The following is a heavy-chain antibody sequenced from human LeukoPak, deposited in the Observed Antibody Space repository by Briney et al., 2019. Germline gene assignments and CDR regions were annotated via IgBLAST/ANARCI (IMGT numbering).Heavy chain of an antibody. Sequence: ASVKVSCKASGYTFTNYGISWVRQAPGQGLEWMGWISAYNGNTNYAQKLQGRVTMTTDTSTSTAYMDLRSLRSDDTAVHYCARAGRGVVQGDYFDYWGQGTLVTVSS. CDR3: ARAGRGVVQGDYFDY. CDR2: ISAYNGNT. CDR1: GYTFTNYG. J-gene: IGHJ4*02. D-gene: IGHD1-1*01. V-gene: IGHV1-18*01.